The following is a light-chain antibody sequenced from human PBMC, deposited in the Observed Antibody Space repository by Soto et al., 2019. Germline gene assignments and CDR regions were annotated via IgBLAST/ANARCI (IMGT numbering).Light chain of an antibody. CDR2: AAS. V-gene: IGKV1-39*01. J-gene: IGKJ2*01. CDR3: QQSYNSPMFT. CDR1: QNINNY. Sequence: DIQMTQSPSSLSASVGDRVTITCQSSQNINNYLNWYQQKPGRAPELLIFAASSLGDGVPSRFSGSGSSTHFTLTITSLQPEDSATYYCQQSYNSPMFTFGQWTKVAIK.